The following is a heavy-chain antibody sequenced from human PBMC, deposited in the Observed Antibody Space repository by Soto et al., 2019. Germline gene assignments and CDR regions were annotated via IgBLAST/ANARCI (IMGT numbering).Heavy chain of an antibody. CDR3: ARDWWHCSGGRCYFLEYYYYGMDV. Sequence: PGGSLRLSCAASGFTFSSYGMHWVRQAPGKGLEWVAVIWYDGSNKYYADSVKGRFTISRDNSKNTLYLQMNSLRAEDTAVYYCARDWWHCSGGRCYFLEYYYYGMDVWGQGTTVTVSS. CDR1: GFTFSSYG. J-gene: IGHJ6*02. V-gene: IGHV3-33*01. CDR2: IWYDGSNK. D-gene: IGHD2-15*01.